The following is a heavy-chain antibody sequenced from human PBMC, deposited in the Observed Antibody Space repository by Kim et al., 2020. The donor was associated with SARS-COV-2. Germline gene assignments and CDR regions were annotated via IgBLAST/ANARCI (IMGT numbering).Heavy chain of an antibody. CDR3: ARDPAGTYFFDY. Sequence: YNDYAVSVKSRITINPDTSKNQFSLQLNSVTPEDTAVYYCARDPAGTYFFDYWGQGTLVTVSS. V-gene: IGHV6-1*01. J-gene: IGHJ4*02. CDR2: YN. D-gene: IGHD1-1*01.